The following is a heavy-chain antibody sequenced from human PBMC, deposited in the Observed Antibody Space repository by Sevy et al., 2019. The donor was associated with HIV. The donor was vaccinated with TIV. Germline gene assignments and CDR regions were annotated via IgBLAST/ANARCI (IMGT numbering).Heavy chain of an antibody. CDR1: GFTFSDYY. D-gene: IGHD5-12*01. V-gene: IGHV3-11*01. Sequence: GGSLRLSCAASGFTFSDYYMSWIRQAPGKGLEWVSFISSSGNTRYYADSVKGRFTMSRDNAKNSLFLQMNSLRAEDTAVYYCARDRGGDDGNSWDFDYWGQGTLVTVSS. CDR2: ISSSGNTR. J-gene: IGHJ4*02. CDR3: ARDRGGDDGNSWDFDY.